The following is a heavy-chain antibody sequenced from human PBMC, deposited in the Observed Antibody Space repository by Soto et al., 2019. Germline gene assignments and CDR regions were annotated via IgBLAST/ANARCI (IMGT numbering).Heavy chain of an antibody. CDR2: ISYDGSNK. Sequence: QVQLVESGGGVVQPGRSLRLSCAASGFTFSSYAMHWVRQAPGKGLEWVAVISYDGSNKYYADSVKGRFTISRDNSKNTLYLQMNSLRAEDTAVYYCAREPFGGCLDYWGQGTLVTVSS. CDR1: GFTFSSYA. J-gene: IGHJ4*02. CDR3: AREPFGGCLDY. D-gene: IGHD6-19*01. V-gene: IGHV3-30-3*01.